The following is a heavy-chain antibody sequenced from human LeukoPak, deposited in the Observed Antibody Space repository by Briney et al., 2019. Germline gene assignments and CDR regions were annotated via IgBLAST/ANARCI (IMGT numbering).Heavy chain of an antibody. Sequence: GGSLRLSCAASGFTFSSYSMNWVRQAPGKGLEWVSSISSSSSYIYYADSVKGRFTISRDNAKNSLYLQMNSLRAEDTAVYYCARDPEGPRIAGGSGFSYWGQGTLVTVSS. CDR2: ISSSSSYI. J-gene: IGHJ4*02. D-gene: IGHD6-13*01. CDR1: GFTFSSYS. V-gene: IGHV3-21*01. CDR3: ARDPEGPRIAGGSGFSY.